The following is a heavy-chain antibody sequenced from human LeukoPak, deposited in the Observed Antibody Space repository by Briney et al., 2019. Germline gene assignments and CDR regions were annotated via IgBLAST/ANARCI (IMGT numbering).Heavy chain of an antibody. CDR2: IYYSGST. V-gene: IGHV4-30-4*01. D-gene: IGHD3-10*01. CDR3: ARDQGRRGTGSGSSRFHPFDY. J-gene: IGHJ4*02. Sequence: SETLSLTCTVSGGSISSGDYYWSWIRQPPGKGLEWIGYIYYSGSTYYNPSLKSRVTISVDTSKNQFSLKLSSVTAADTAVYYCARDQGRRGTGSGSSRFHPFDYWGQGTLVTVSS. CDR1: GGSISSGDYY.